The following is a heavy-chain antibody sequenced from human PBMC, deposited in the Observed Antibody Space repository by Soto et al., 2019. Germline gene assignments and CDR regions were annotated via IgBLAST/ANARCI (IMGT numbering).Heavy chain of an antibody. CDR3: ARGLPYYYDSSGYYFDY. D-gene: IGHD3-22*01. J-gene: IGHJ4*02. CDR1: GFTVSSNY. CDR2: IYSGGST. V-gene: IGHV3-53*01. Sequence: GSLRLSCAASGFTVSSNYMSWVRQAPGKGLEWVSVIYSGGSTYYADSVKGRFTISRDNSKNTLYLQMNSLRAGDTAVYYCARGLPYYYDSSGYYFDYWGQGTLVTVSS.